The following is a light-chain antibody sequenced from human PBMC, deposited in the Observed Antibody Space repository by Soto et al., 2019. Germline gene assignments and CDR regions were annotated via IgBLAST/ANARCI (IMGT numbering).Light chain of an antibody. V-gene: IGLV1-51*01. CDR3: GAWDSRLSVVL. CDR1: SSNIGNNY. CDR2: END. J-gene: IGLJ2*01. Sequence: QSVLTQPPSVSAAPGQKVTISCSGSSSNIGNNYVSWYQRLPGTAPRLFIYENDKRPSGIPDRFSGSKSGTSATLGITGLQTGDEADYYCGAWDSRLSVVLFGGGTKLTVL.